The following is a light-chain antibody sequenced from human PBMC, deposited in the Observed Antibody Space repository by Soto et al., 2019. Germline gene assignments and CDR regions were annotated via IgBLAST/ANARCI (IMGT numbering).Light chain of an antibody. CDR1: SSYIGAGYD. V-gene: IGLV1-40*01. J-gene: IGLJ2*01. CDR2: ANT. Sequence: QSVLTQPPSVSGAPGQRVTISCTGSSSYIGAGYDVHWYQRLPGTAPKLLIYANTNRPSGVPDRFSGSKSGTSASLAITGLQAEDEADYYCQSYDDSLGGHVIFGGGTQLTVL. CDR3: QSYDDSLGGHVI.